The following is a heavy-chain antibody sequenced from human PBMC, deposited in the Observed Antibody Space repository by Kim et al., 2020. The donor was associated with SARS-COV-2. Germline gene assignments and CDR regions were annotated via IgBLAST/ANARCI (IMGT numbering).Heavy chain of an antibody. CDR3: ASGFITMVRGVIIRSSGYYFDY. CDR1: GGSFSGYY. D-gene: IGHD3-10*01. Sequence: SETLSLTCAVYGGSFSGYYWSWIRQPPGKGLEWIGEINHSGSTNYNPSLKSRVTISVDTSKNQFSLKLSSVTAADTAVYYCASGFITMVRGVIIRSSGYYFDYWGQGTLVTVSS. J-gene: IGHJ4*02. CDR2: INHSGST. V-gene: IGHV4-34*01.